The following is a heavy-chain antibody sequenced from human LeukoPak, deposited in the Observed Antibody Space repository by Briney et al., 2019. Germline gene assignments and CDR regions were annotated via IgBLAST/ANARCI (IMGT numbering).Heavy chain of an antibody. CDR3: AISYYYDSSGYLVDY. D-gene: IGHD3-22*01. Sequence: GASVKVSCKASGGTFSSYAISWVRQAPGQGLEWMGGIIPIFGTANYAQKFQGRVTITTDESTSTAYMELSSLRSEDTAVYYCAISYYYDSSGYLVDYWGQGTLVTVSS. CDR2: IIPIFGTA. CDR1: GGTFSSYA. J-gene: IGHJ4*02. V-gene: IGHV1-69*05.